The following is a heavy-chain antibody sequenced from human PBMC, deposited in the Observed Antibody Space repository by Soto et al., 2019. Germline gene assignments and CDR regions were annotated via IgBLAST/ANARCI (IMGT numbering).Heavy chain of an antibody. D-gene: IGHD5-18*01. V-gene: IGHV4-38-2*01. CDR3: TRGVRGYVSY. Sequence: PEETLSLTCVVSNYSISNGYYLCLIRQPPGKGLEWIGTVYHRGNTDYNPSLKSRVTISIDTSNNQFSLMLTSVTAADTAFYFCTRGVRGYVSYWGPGTLVTVSS. J-gene: IGHJ4*02. CDR1: NYSISNGYY. CDR2: VYHRGNT.